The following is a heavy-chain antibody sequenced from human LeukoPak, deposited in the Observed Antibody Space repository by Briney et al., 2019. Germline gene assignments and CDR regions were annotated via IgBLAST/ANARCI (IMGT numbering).Heavy chain of an antibody. Sequence: SETLSLTCAVSGGSISSYYWSWIRQPPGKGLEWIGYIYYSGSTNYNPSLKSRVTISVDTSKNQFSLKLSSVTAADTAVYYCARGLSITIFGVVINEAGAFDIWGQGTMVTVSS. CDR3: ARGLSITIFGVVINEAGAFDI. CDR1: GGSISSYY. V-gene: IGHV4-59*01. J-gene: IGHJ3*02. D-gene: IGHD3-3*01. CDR2: IYYSGST.